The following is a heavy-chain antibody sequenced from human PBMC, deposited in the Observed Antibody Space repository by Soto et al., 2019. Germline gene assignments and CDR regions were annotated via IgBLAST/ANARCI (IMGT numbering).Heavy chain of an antibody. CDR2: ISSSGRTI. D-gene: IGHD5-12*01. J-gene: IGHJ3*02. V-gene: IGHV3-11*01. CDR1: GFTFSDHY. Sequence: QVQLVESGGGLVKPGGSLRLSCAASGFTFSDHYMNWIRQAPGKGLEWVSDISSSGRTIYYADSVKGRFTISRDNAKNSLYLQMNSLRAEDTAVYYCERDWVATKGNDAFDIWGQGTMVTVSS. CDR3: ERDWVATKGNDAFDI.